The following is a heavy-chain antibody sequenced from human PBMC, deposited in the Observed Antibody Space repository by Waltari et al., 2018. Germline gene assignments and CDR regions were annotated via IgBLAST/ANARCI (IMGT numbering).Heavy chain of an antibody. CDR3: AKMLYDSRVPGADY. CDR1: GLPFSSNG. V-gene: IGHV3-30*02. J-gene: IGHJ4*02. CDR2: IRYDGSNK. D-gene: IGHD3-22*01. Sequence: VQLVESGGGVVQPGGSLRLSCAASGLPFSSNGMHWVRKAPGKGLEWVAFIRYDGSNKYYADAVKGRFTISRDNSKNTLYLQMNSLRAEDTAVYYCAKMLYDSRVPGADYWGQGTLVTVSS.